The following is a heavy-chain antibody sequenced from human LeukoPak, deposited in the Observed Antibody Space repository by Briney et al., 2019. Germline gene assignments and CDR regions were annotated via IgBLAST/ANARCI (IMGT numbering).Heavy chain of an antibody. CDR2: INHSGST. V-gene: IGHV4-34*01. J-gene: IGHJ4*02. Sequence: SETLSLTCAVYGGSFSDYCWSWIRQPPGKGLEWIGEINHSGSTNYNPSLKSRVTISVDTSKNQFSLKLSSVTAADTAVYYCARDLVGLGFDYWGQGTLVTVSS. D-gene: IGHD3-16*01. CDR1: GGSFSDYC. CDR3: ARDLVGLGFDY.